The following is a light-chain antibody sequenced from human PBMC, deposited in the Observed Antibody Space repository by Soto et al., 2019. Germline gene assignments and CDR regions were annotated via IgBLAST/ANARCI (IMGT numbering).Light chain of an antibody. CDR1: QSVDND. CDR3: QQYNNWPLT. V-gene: IGKV3D-15*01. J-gene: IGKJ4*01. Sequence: EIVRTQSPATLSVSPGDRATLSCRASQSVDNDLAWYQQKPGQPPRLLIYDASTRATGIPARFSGSQSGTEFTLTISSLLSEDFAVYFCQQYNNWPLTFGGGTKVDIK. CDR2: DAS.